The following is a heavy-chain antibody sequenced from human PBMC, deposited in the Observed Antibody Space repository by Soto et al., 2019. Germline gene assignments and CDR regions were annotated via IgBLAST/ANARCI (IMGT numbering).Heavy chain of an antibody. V-gene: IGHV3-23*01. J-gene: IGHJ6*02. Sequence: GVSLRLSCAASGFTFSNAWMSWVRQAPGKGLEWVSAISGSGGSTYYADSVKGRFTISRDNSKNTLYLQMNSLRAEDTAVYYCAKYSRRNHYYYYGMDVWGQGTTVTVSS. D-gene: IGHD2-15*01. CDR2: ISGSGGST. CDR3: AKYSRRNHYYYYGMDV. CDR1: GFTFSNAW.